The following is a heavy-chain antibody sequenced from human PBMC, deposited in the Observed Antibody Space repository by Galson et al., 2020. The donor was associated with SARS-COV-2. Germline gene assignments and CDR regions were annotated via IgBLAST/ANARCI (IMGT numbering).Heavy chain of an antibody. CDR2: ISGSGGNT. J-gene: IGHJ4*02. CDR3: GMHSSGWHQGTYFDY. CDR1: GFTFSSYG. D-gene: IGHD6-19*01. V-gene: IGHV3-23*01. Sequence: GGSLRLSCAASGFTFSSYGMHWVRQAPGKGLEWVSAISGSGGNTYYTDSVRGRFTISRDNSKNTLFLQMNSLRAEDTAVYYCGMHSSGWHQGTYFDYWGQGTLVTVSS.